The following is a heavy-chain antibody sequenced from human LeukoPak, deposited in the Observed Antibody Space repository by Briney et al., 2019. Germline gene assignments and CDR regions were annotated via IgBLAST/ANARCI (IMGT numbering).Heavy chain of an antibody. Sequence: PSETLSLTCTVSGGSVSSGSYYWGWIRQPPGKGLEWIGSIYYSGSTYYNPSLKSRVTISVDTSKNQFSLKLSSVTAAYTAVYYCARRRTLRGWFGELLNDYWGQGTLVTVSS. CDR1: GGSVSSGSYY. D-gene: IGHD3-10*01. CDR3: ARRRTLRGWFGELLNDY. J-gene: IGHJ4*02. CDR2: IYYSGST. V-gene: IGHV4-39*01.